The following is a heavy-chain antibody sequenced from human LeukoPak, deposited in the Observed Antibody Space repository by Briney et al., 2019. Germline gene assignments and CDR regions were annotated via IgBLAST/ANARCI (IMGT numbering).Heavy chain of an antibody. CDR3: AKDPSPYYYDSKGWFDP. CDR1: GFTFSSYA. CDR2: ISGSGSST. Sequence: GGSLRLSCAASGFTFSSYAMSWVRQAPGKGLEWVSAISGSGSSTYYADSVKGRFTISRDNSKNTLYLQMNSLRAEDTAVYYCAKDPSPYYYDSKGWFDPWGQGTLVTVSS. J-gene: IGHJ5*02. D-gene: IGHD3-22*01. V-gene: IGHV3-23*01.